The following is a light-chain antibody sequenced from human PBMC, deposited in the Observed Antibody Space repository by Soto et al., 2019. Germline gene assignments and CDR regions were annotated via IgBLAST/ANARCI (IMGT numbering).Light chain of an antibody. CDR3: QQHGSSPWT. CDR1: QSVRNN. Sequence: EVVMTQSPATLSVSPGERVTLSCRASQSVRNNLAWYQQKPGQSPRLLIYGASTRATGIPARFSGSGSGTDFTLTISSLQPEDFATYYCQQHGSSPWTFGQGTKVDI. J-gene: IGKJ1*01. V-gene: IGKV3-15*01. CDR2: GAS.